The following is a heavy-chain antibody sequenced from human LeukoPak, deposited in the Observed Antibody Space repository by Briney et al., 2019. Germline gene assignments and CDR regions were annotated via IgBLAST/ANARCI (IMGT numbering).Heavy chain of an antibody. CDR3: ARFGYVAAVDV. CDR2: INPAGSET. Sequence: GGSQRLSCAASGFSFSAYWMTWVRQAPDTGLEWVANINPAGSETYYVDPVKGRFSISRDNAKNLVYLQMNSLRAEDTAVYHCARFGYVAAVDVWGQGTPVTVSS. V-gene: IGHV3-7*01. D-gene: IGHD2-15*01. J-gene: IGHJ4*02. CDR1: GFSFSAYW.